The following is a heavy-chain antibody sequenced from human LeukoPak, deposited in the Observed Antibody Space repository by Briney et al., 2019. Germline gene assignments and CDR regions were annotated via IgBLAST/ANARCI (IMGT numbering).Heavy chain of an antibody. J-gene: IGHJ5*02. CDR1: GGSISSSSYY. Sequence: KSSETLSLTCTVSGGSISSSSYYWGWIRQPPGKGLEWIGSIYYSGSTYYNPSLKSRVTISVDTSKNQFSLKLSSVTAADTAVYFWARRPYDILTGMNWFDPWGQGTLVTVSS. V-gene: IGHV4-39*01. CDR2: IYYSGST. D-gene: IGHD3-9*01. CDR3: ARRPYDILTGMNWFDP.